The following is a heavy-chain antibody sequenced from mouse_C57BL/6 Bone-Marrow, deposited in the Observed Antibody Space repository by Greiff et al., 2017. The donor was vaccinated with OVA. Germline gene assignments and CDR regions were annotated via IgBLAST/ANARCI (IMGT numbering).Heavy chain of an antibody. D-gene: IGHD2-12*01. CDR2: INPNTGGT. CDR1: GYTFTDYY. J-gene: IGHJ2*01. Sequence: EVQLQQSGPELVKPGASVKISCKASGYTFTDYYMNWVKQSHGKSLEWIGDINPNTGGTSYNQKFKGKATLTVDKSSSTAYMELRSLTSEDSAVYYCARGDYSFDYWGQGTTLTVSS. V-gene: IGHV1-26*01. CDR3: ARGDYSFDY.